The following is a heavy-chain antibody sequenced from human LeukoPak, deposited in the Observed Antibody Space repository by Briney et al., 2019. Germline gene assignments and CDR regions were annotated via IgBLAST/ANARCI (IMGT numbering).Heavy chain of an antibody. CDR3: TADGGNSDP. V-gene: IGHV3-48*01. CDR1: GFTFSSYS. D-gene: IGHD3-10*01. J-gene: IGHJ5*02. CDR2: ISSSSSTI. Sequence: GGSLRLSCAASGFTFSSYSMNWVRQAPGKGLEWVSYISSSSSTIYYADSVKGRFTISRDNAKNSLYLQMNSLRAEDTTVYYCTADGGNSDPWGRGTLVIVSS.